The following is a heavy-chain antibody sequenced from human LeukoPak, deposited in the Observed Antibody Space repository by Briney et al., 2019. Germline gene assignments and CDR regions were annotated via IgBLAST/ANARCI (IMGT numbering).Heavy chain of an antibody. CDR2: ISYDGSNK. V-gene: IGHV3-30*04. Sequence: GGSLRLSCAASGFTFRSHAMHWVRRAPGKGLEWVAVISYDGSNKYYADSVKGRFTISRDNSKNTLYLQMNSLRAEDTAVYYCARDSLYCSSTSCPIDYWGQGTLVTVSS. CDR3: ARDSLYCSSTSCPIDY. J-gene: IGHJ4*02. D-gene: IGHD2-2*01. CDR1: GFTFRSHA.